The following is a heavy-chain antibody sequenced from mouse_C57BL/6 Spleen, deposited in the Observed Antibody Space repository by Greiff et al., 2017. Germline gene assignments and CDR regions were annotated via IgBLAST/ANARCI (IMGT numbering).Heavy chain of an antibody. D-gene: IGHD2-2*01. Sequence: VQLQQPGAELVMPGASVKLSCKASGYTFTSYWMHWVKQRPGQGLEWIGEIDPSDSYTNYNQKFKGKSTLTVDKSSSTAYMQLSSLTSEDSAVYYCARGGYDPWFAYWGQGTLVTVSA. CDR1: GYTFTSYW. CDR2: IDPSDSYT. V-gene: IGHV1-69*01. J-gene: IGHJ3*01. CDR3: ARGGYDPWFAY.